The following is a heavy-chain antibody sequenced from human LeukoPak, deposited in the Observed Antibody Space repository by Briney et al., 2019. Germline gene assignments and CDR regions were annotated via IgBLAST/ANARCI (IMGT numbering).Heavy chain of an antibody. CDR1: GYTFIDYY. CDR2: INPNSGGT. CDR3: ARDVGEYCSSVSCYASDY. V-gene: IGHV1-2*02. D-gene: IGHD2-2*01. J-gene: IGHJ4*02. Sequence: ASVKVSCKASGYTFIDYYMHWVRQAPGQGLEWMGWINPNSGGTNYAQKFQGRVTMTRDTSISTAYMELSRLRSDDTAVYYCARDVGEYCSSVSCYASDYWGQGTLVTVSS.